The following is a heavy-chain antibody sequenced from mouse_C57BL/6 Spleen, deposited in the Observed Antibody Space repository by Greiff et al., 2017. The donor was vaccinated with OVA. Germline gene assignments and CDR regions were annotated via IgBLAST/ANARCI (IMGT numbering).Heavy chain of an antibody. CDR3: ARPGGTTSNYFDY. Sequence: VQLQQPGAELVKPGASVKLSCKASGYTFTSYWMHWVKQRPGQGLEWIGMIHPNSGSTNYNEKFKSKATLTVDKSSSTAYMQLSSLTSEDSAVYYCARPGGTTSNYFDYWGQGTTLTVSS. V-gene: IGHV1-64*01. J-gene: IGHJ2*01. CDR2: IHPNSGST. CDR1: GYTFTSYW. D-gene: IGHD1-2*01.